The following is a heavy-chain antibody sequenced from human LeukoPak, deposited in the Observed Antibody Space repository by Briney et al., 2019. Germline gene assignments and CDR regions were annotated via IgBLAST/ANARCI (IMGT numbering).Heavy chain of an antibody. J-gene: IGHJ3*02. D-gene: IGHD6-19*01. CDR3: AKVAGIEDAFDI. Sequence: GGSLRLSCAASGFTFSSYGVHWVRQAPGKGLEWVAVISYDGSNKYYADSVKGRFTISRDNSKNTLYLQMNSLRAEDTAVCYCAKVAGIEDAFDIWGQGTMVTVSS. CDR2: ISYDGSNK. V-gene: IGHV3-30*18. CDR1: GFTFSSYG.